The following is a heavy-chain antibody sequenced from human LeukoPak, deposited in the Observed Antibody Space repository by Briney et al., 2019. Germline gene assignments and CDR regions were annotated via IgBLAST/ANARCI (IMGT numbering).Heavy chain of an antibody. D-gene: IGHD2-2*01. J-gene: IGHJ6*04. V-gene: IGHV3-7*03. CDR1: GFTFSSYW. CDR3: ARGLVVVPAAMAKYYYYGMDV. Sequence: PGGSLRLSCAASGFTFSSYWMSWVRQAPGKGLEWVASIKQDGSEKYYVDSVKGRFTISRDNAKNSLYLQMNSLRAEDTAVYYCARGLVVVPAAMAKYYYYGMDVWGKGTTVTVSS. CDR2: IKQDGSEK.